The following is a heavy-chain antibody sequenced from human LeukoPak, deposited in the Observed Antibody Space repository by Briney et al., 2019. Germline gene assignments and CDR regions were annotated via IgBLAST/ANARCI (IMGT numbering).Heavy chain of an antibody. CDR2: MSFDGSNI. Sequence: PGGSLRLSCAASGFTFSRYAMHWVRQAPGEGLEWVALMSFDGSNIYYADSEKGRFTISRDNSKNTLFLQMYSLTAEDTAVYYCARDGGGTSASYNFDSWGQGTLVTVSS. D-gene: IGHD1-14*01. CDR1: GFTFSRYA. CDR3: ARDGGGTSASYNFDS. J-gene: IGHJ4*02. V-gene: IGHV3-30*04.